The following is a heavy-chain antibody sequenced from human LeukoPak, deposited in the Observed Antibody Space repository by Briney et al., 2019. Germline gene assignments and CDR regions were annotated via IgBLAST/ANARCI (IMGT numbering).Heavy chain of an antibody. V-gene: IGHV1-69*13. CDR3: ASSVDTAMEWYYFDY. CDR2: IIPIFGTA. J-gene: IGHJ4*02. CDR1: GGTFISYA. Sequence: ASVKVSCKASGGTFISYAISWVRQAPGQGLEWMGGIIPIFGTANYAQKFQGRVTITADESTSTACMELSSLRSEDTAVYYCASSVDTAMEWYYFDYWGQGTLVTVSS. D-gene: IGHD5-18*01.